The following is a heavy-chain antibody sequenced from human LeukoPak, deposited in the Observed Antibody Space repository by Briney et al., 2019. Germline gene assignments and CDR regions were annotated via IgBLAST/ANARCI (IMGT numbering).Heavy chain of an antibody. V-gene: IGHV4-34*01. CDR2: INHSGST. CDR3: ARRQLDY. Sequence: PSETLSLTCAVYGGSFSGYYWSWIRQPPGKGLEWIREINHSGSTNYNPSLKSRVTISVDTSKNQFSLKLSSVTAADTAVYYCARRQLDYWGQGTLVTVSS. D-gene: IGHD6-13*01. J-gene: IGHJ4*02. CDR1: GGSFSGYY.